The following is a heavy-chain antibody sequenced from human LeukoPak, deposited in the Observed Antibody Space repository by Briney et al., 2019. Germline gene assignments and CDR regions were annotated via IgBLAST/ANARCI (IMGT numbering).Heavy chain of an antibody. CDR1: GGTFSSYA. D-gene: IGHD6-13*01. Sequence: SVKVSCKASGGTFSSYAISWGREAPGQGGEWRGRIIPILGIANYAQKFQGRVTITADKPTSTAYMELSSLRSEDTAVYYCARGLAAGMYYFDYWGQGTLVTVSS. CDR2: IIPILGIA. V-gene: IGHV1-69*04. CDR3: ARGLAAGMYYFDY. J-gene: IGHJ4*02.